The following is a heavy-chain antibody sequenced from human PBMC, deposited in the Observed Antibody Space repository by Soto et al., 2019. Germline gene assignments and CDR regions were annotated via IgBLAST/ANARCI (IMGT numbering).Heavy chain of an antibody. CDR3: ARVIKNYDILTGYYPDY. CDR1: GFTFSDYY. J-gene: IGHJ4*02. Sequence: PGGSLRLSCAASGFTFSDYYMSWIRQAPGKGLEWVSYISSSSSYTNYADSVKGRFTISRDNAKNSLYLQMNSLRAEDTAVYYCARVIKNYDILTGYYPDYWGQGTLVTVSS. D-gene: IGHD3-9*01. CDR2: ISSSSSYT. V-gene: IGHV3-11*06.